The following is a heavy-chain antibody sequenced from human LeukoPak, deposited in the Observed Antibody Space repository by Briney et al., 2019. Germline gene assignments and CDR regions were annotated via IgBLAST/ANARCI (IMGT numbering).Heavy chain of an antibody. CDR2: ISGSGGST. CDR1: GFAFTNYW. V-gene: IGHV3-23*01. Sequence: GGSLRLSCAASGFAFTNYWMSWVRQAPGKGLEWVSAISGSGGSTHYADSVKGRFIISRDNSKNSLYLQMNSLRAEDTAVYYCAKEFSSVTFFDYWGQGTLVTVSS. D-gene: IGHD4-17*01. J-gene: IGHJ4*02. CDR3: AKEFSSVTFFDY.